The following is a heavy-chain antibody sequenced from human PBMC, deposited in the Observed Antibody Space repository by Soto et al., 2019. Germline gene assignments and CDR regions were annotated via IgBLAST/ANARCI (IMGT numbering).Heavy chain of an antibody. Sequence: SETLSLTCTVSGGSISSYYWSWIRQPPGKGLEWIRYIYYSSSTNYNPSLKSRVTISADTSKNQFSLNLISVTAADTAVYYCRRSSRYSTDVWGQGITVTVSS. CDR3: RRSSRYSTDV. D-gene: IGHD6-19*01. J-gene: IGHJ6*02. CDR2: IYYSSST. V-gene: IGHV4-59*08. CDR1: GGSISSYY.